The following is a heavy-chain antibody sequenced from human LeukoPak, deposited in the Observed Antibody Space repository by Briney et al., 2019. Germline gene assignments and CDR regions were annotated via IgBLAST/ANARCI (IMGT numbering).Heavy chain of an antibody. J-gene: IGHJ5*02. CDR3: ARHVLSLVGATKNWFDP. V-gene: IGHV4-30-4*08. D-gene: IGHD1-26*01. CDR1: GGSISSGDYY. CDR2: IYYSGST. Sequence: PSETLSLTCTVSGGSISSGDYYWSWIRQPPGKGLEWIGYIYYSGSTYYNPSLKSRVTISVDTSKNQFSLKLSSVTAADTAVYYCARHVLSLVGATKNWFDPWGQGTLVTVSS.